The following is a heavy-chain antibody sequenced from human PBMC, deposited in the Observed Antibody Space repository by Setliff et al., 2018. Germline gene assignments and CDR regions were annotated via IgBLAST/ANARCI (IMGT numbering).Heavy chain of an antibody. CDR1: GGSFSGYY. D-gene: IGHD3-16*01. CDR3: ARRTLWIWGPGYAY. J-gene: IGHJ4*02. V-gene: IGHV4-34*01. CDR2: INHSGST. Sequence: SETLSLTCAVYGGSFSGYYWSWIRQPPGKGLEWIGEINHSGSTNYNPSLKSRVTISVDTSKNQFSLKLSSVTAADTAVYYCARRTLWIWGPGYAYWGQGTLGTVSS.